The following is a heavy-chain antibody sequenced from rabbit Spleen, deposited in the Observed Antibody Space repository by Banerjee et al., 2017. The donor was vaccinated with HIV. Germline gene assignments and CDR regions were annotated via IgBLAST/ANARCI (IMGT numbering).Heavy chain of an antibody. Sequence: QEQLVESGGGLVQPGGSLALTCKASGFSLSNNYVMCWVRQAPGKGLEWIACIVTNSGTTYYASWAKGRFTISKTSSTTVTLQMTSLTAADTATYFCARGDLNNGDGYYLWGQGTLVTVS. J-gene: IGHJ4*01. D-gene: IGHD6-1*01. CDR2: IVTNSGTT. V-gene: IGHV1S45*01. CDR1: GFSLSNNYV. CDR3: ARGDLNNGDGYYL.